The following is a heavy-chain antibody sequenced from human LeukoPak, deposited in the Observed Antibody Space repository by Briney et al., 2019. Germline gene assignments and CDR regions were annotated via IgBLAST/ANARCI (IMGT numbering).Heavy chain of an antibody. V-gene: IGHV3-9*01. CDR2: IILKSGFR. Sequence: RSLRLSCAASGFTLYDCAMRWVRRAPGKGLEWVSIIILKSGFRVYGGSVKARFTISRDNAKNSLSLQMNSLRAEGTALENCATTPPAPFQCLELGQDSWGQGTLVTVSS. CDR1: GFTLYDCA. CDR3: ATTPPAPFQCLELGQDS. D-gene: IGHD1-7*01. J-gene: IGHJ4*02.